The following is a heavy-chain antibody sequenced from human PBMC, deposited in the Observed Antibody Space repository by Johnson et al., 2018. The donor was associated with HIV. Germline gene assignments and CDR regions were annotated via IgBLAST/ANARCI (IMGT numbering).Heavy chain of an antibody. CDR3: ARAPEVRGVDAFDV. V-gene: IGHV3-11*04. Sequence: QVQLVESGGGVLRPGGSLRLSCAASGFTFSDYYMSWIRQAPGTGLAWVSYITSTGITAYYTASVKGRFTISRDNAKTSLSLQMNSLRAEDTAVYYCARAPEVRGVDAFDVWGQGTVVTVSS. D-gene: IGHD3-10*01. CDR2: ITSTGITA. J-gene: IGHJ3*01. CDR1: GFTFSDYY.